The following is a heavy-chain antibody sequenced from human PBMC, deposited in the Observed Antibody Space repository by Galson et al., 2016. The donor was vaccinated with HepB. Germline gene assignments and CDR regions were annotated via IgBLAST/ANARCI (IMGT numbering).Heavy chain of an antibody. Sequence: SVKVSCKASGYPFSGRYMHWVRQAPGQGLQWMGWLNPRTGDTTFAATFQCRVTMTSDSSTNTVYMEMTSLTSDDTAVYYCARGRGEDCLDNVGYGVARLLGVWGHGSMRIGSS. CDR3: ARGRGEDCLDNVGYGVARLLGV. CDR2: LNPRTGDT. J-gene: IGHJ3*01. CDR1: GYPFSGRY. D-gene: IGHD3-3*01. V-gene: IGHV1-2*02.